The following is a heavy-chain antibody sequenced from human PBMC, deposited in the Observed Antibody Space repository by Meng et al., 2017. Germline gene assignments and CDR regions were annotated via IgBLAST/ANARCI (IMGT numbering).Heavy chain of an antibody. CDR2: INLHSGGT. CDR3: ARRVAVAGNTSRVRWFDP. Sequence: RRVRAWAEVTEPGDSLKASWKASGYTFYDYYLQWVQQAPGQGLEWMGWINLHSGGTYFAQNFQGRVNLTSDTSISTAYMELSRLRSDDTAMYYCARRVAVAGNTSRVRWFDPWGQGTLVTVSS. J-gene: IGHJ5*02. V-gene: IGHV1-2*02. CDR1: GYTFYDYY. D-gene: IGHD6-19*01.